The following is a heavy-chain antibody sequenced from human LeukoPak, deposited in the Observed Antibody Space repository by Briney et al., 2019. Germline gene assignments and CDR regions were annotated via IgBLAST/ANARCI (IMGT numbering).Heavy chain of an antibody. Sequence: GGSLRLSCAASGFTFNTYTMNWVRQAPGKGLERVSSISSSSSSIDYADSVKGRFTISRDNAMNSLYLQMNSLRVEDTAVYYSARGREGVSARWWVEEPRWYFFDPWGQGTLVTVSS. V-gene: IGHV3-21*01. CDR3: ARGREGVSARWWVEEPRWYFFDP. CDR2: ISSSSSSI. CDR1: GFTFNTYT. J-gene: IGHJ5*02. D-gene: IGHD2-8*01.